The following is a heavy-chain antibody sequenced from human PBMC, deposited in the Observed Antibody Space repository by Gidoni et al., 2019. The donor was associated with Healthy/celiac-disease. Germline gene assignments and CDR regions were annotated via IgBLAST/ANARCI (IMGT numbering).Heavy chain of an antibody. J-gene: IGHJ4*02. Sequence: QVQLVQSGAEVKKPGSSVKVSCKAFGGTFSSYAISWVRPAPGQGLEWMGGIIPIVATANYAQKFQGRGTMTADESTITAYMELSSLRSEDTAVYYCASHDRSSSSYWCQGTLVTVSS. V-gene: IGHV1-69*01. CDR1: GGTFSSYA. D-gene: IGHD6-6*01. CDR2: IIPIVATA. CDR3: ASHDRSSSSY.